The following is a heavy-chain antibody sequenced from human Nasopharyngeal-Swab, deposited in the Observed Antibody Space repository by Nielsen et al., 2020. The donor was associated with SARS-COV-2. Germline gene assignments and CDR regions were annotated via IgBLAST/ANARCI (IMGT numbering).Heavy chain of an antibody. D-gene: IGHD3-16*01. CDR3: ARERGRGGIGNYYYYYRDV. CDR1: GGSISSSSYY. CDR2: IYYSGST. Sequence: SETLSLTCTVSGGSISSSSYYWGWIRQPPGKGLEWIGSIYYSGSTYYNPSLKSRVTISVDTSKNQFSLKLSSVTAEDTAVYYGARERGRGGIGNYYYYYRDVWGKGNKGT. V-gene: IGHV4-39*07. J-gene: IGHJ6*03.